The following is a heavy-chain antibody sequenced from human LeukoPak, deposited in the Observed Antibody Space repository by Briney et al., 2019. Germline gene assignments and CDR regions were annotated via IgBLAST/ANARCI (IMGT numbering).Heavy chain of an antibody. CDR1: GFTFSSYA. V-gene: IGHV3-30-3*01. CDR2: ISYDGSNK. J-gene: IGHJ4*02. CDR3: ARVAPLRYCSSTSCYNPFDY. Sequence: GGSLRLSCAASGFTFSSYAMHWVRQAPGKGLEWVAVISYDGSNKYYADSVKGRFTISRDNSKNTLYLQMNSLRAEDTAVYYCARVAPLRYCSSTSCYNPFDYWGQGTLVTVSS. D-gene: IGHD2-2*01.